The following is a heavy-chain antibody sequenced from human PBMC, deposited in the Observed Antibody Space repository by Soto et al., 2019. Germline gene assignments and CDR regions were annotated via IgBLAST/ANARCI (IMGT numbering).Heavy chain of an antibody. J-gene: IGHJ4*02. V-gene: IGHV1-18*01. CDR3: ATVVVAATFDY. D-gene: IGHD2-15*01. Sequence: GASVKVSCKTSGYAFRAYGLSWVRQAPGQGLEWMGCFSAENGNTNYAQKFQGRVTMTEDTSTDTAYMELSSLRSEDTAVYYCATVVVAATFDYWGQGTLVTVSS. CDR1: GYAFRAYG. CDR2: FSAENGNT.